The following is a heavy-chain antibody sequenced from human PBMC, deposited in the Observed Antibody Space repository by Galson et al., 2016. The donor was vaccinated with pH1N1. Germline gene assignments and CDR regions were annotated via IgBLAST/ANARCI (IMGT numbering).Heavy chain of an antibody. CDR2: ISIDGNNK. D-gene: IGHD5-12*01. CDR3: ARAVFHDVDLEAYYFDY. Sequence: SLRLSCAASKITFSSYAVHWVRQAPGKGLEWVAVISIDGNNKYYADSVKGRFTISRDNSNSTLYLQMSSLRAEDTAVYYCARAVFHDVDLEAYYFDYWGQGTLVTVSS. J-gene: IGHJ4*02. V-gene: IGHV3-30*04. CDR1: KITFSSYA.